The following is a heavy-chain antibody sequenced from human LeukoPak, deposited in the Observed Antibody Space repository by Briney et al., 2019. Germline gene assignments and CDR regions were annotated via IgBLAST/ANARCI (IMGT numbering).Heavy chain of an antibody. CDR2: MDTSGHT. V-gene: IGHV4-4*07. Sequence: SETLSLTCIVSGGSISGYYWSWIRQPAGKGLEWIGHMDTSGHTNYNSSLMSRVTMSVDTSKNQFSLSLTSVTAADTAVYYCARHWSHSVAQFGRSYWFDPWGQGTLVTVSS. D-gene: IGHD2-15*01. J-gene: IGHJ5*02. CDR1: GGSISGYY. CDR3: ARHWSHSVAQFGRSYWFDP.